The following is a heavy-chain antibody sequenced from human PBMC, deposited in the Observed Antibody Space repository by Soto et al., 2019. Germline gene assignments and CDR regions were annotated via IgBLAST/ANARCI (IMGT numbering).Heavy chain of an antibody. CDR1: GGSFSGYY. D-gene: IGHD3-3*01. Sequence: SETLSLTCAVYGGSFSGYYWSWIRQPPGKGLEWIGEINHSGSTNYNPSLKSRVTISVDTSKNQFSLKLSSVTAADTAAYYCASRPVWSVYSVNGFDPWGQGTLVTVSS. CDR2: INHSGST. V-gene: IGHV4-34*01. J-gene: IGHJ5*02. CDR3: ASRPVWSVYSVNGFDP.